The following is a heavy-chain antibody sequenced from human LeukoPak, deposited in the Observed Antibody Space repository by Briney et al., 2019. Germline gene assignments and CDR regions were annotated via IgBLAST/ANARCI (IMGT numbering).Heavy chain of an antibody. Sequence: GGSLRLSCAASGFTFSSYGMHWVRQAPGKGLEWVAVISYDGSNEYYADSVKGRFTISRDNSKNTLYLQMNSLRAEDTAVYYCAKGDYDILTGYYWGQGTLVTVSS. D-gene: IGHD3-9*01. CDR2: ISYDGSNE. J-gene: IGHJ4*02. CDR3: AKGDYDILTGYY. V-gene: IGHV3-30*18. CDR1: GFTFSSYG.